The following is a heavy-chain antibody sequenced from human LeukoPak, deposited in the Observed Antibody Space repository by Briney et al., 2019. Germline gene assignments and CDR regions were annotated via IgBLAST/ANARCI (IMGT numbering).Heavy chain of an antibody. V-gene: IGHV1-69*06. Sequence: SVKVSCKASGGTFSSYAISWVRQAPGQGLEWMGGIIPIFGTANYAQKFQGRVTITADKSTSTAYMELSSLRSEDTAVYYCARVGHCSGGSCYSGGSDYWGQGTLVTVSS. CDR1: GGTFSSYA. CDR2: IIPIFGTA. D-gene: IGHD2-15*01. CDR3: ARVGHCSGGSCYSGGSDY. J-gene: IGHJ4*02.